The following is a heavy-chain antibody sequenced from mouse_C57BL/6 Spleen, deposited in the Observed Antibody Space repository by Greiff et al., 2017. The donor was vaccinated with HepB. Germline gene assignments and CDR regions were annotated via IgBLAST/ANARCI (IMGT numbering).Heavy chain of an antibody. D-gene: IGHD1-1*01. CDR2: IDPSDSET. CDR1: GYTFTSYW. J-gene: IGHJ2*01. CDR3: ASGDGRYYVDY. V-gene: IGHV1-52*01. Sequence: QVQLQQPGAELVRPGSSVKLSCKASGYTFTSYWMHWVKQRPIQGLEWIGNIDPSDSETHYNQKFKDKATLTVDKSSSTSYMQLSSLTSEDSAVYDCASGDGRYYVDYWGQGTTLTVSS.